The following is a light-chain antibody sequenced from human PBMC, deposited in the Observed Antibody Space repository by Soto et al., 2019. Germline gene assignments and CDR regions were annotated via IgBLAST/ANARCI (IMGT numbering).Light chain of an antibody. CDR3: QHYGSSPWT. V-gene: IGKV3-20*01. CDR1: QSVNSGY. Sequence: EIVLTQSPGTLSLSPGERATLSCRASQSVNSGYLAWYQQKTGQAPRLLIYDASRRATGFPDRFSGSGSGTDFTLTISRLEPEDFAVYYCQHYGSSPWTFGQGTKVEIK. CDR2: DAS. J-gene: IGKJ1*01.